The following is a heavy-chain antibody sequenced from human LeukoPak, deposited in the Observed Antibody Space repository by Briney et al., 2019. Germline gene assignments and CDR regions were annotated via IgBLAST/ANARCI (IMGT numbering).Heavy chain of an antibody. D-gene: IGHD3-16*02. V-gene: IGHV3-30*02. J-gene: IGHJ4*02. CDR3: AKSREVWGSYRSGFVDY. CDR2: IRYDGSNK. Sequence: GGSLRLSCAASGFTFSSYGMHWVRQAPGKGLEWVAFIRYDGSNKYYADSVKGRFTISRDNSKNSLYLQMNSLRAEDTALYYCAKSREVWGSYRSGFVDYWGQGTLVTVSS. CDR1: GFTFSSYG.